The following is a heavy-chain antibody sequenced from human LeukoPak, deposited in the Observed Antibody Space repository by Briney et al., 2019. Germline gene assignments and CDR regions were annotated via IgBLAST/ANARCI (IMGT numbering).Heavy chain of an antibody. Sequence: PGGSLRLSCAASGFTFSSYSMNWVRQAPGKGLEWVSSISSSSSYVYYADSVKGRFTISRDNAKNSLYLQMNSLRAEDTAVYYCTKGLRQQLVSTLDYWGQGTLVTVSS. CDR3: TKGLRQQLVSTLDY. V-gene: IGHV3-21*01. D-gene: IGHD6-13*01. CDR2: ISSSSSYV. CDR1: GFTFSSYS. J-gene: IGHJ4*02.